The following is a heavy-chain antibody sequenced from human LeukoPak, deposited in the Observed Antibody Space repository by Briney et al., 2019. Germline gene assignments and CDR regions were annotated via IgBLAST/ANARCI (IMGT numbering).Heavy chain of an antibody. J-gene: IGHJ6*03. CDR2: ISGSSSYK. CDR1: GFTFNSYN. CDR3: ARFSDDYYYYYMDV. V-gene: IGHV3-21*01. Sequence: GGSLRLSCVASGFTFNSYNMNWVRQAPGKGLEWVSSISGSSSYKYSADSLSGRFTISRDNARNSRYLQMNRLRVEDTAVYYCARFSDDYYYYYMDVWGKGTTVTVSS.